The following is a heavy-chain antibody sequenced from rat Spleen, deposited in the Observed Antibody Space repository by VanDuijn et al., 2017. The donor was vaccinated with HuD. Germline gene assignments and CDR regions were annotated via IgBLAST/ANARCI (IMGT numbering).Heavy chain of an antibody. CDR2: IIYDGSNT. CDR3: TTEPGYNSYFAY. CDR1: GFTFSDYT. Sequence: EVQLVESGGGLVQPGRSLKLSCAASGFTFSDYTMAWVRQAPKKGLEWVAAIIYDGSNTYYRDSVKGRFTISRDNAKSSLYLQMDSLRSEDTATYYCTTEPGYNSYFAYWGQGVMVTVSS. D-gene: IGHD1-4*01. V-gene: IGHV5S10*01. J-gene: IGHJ2*01.